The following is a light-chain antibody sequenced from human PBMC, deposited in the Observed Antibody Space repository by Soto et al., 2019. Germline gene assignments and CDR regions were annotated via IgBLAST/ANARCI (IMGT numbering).Light chain of an antibody. CDR1: SSDVGGYNY. CDR2: LVT. J-gene: IGLJ2*01. Sequence: QSVLTQPPSASGSPGRSVTISCTGTSSDVGGYNYVSWYQQHPGEAPKLIIYLVTKRPSGVPDRFSASKSGNTASLTISGLQTEDEADYHCSSYTSSGPVVFGGGTQLTVL. V-gene: IGLV2-8*01. CDR3: SSYTSSGPVV.